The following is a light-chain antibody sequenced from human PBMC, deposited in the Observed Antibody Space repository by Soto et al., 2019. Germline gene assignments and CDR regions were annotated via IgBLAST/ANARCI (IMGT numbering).Light chain of an antibody. V-gene: IGKV1-39*01. J-gene: IGKJ4*01. CDR2: AAS. CDR3: QQSYIIPLT. CDR1: QGNNTF. Sequence: IQLTQSPSSLSASVGDRVTISCRASQGNNTFVGWYQQKSGKAPKXXIFAASTLHSGVPSRFSGSGSGTDFTLTISSLQPEDFAIYHCQQSYIIPLTFGGGTKVDIK.